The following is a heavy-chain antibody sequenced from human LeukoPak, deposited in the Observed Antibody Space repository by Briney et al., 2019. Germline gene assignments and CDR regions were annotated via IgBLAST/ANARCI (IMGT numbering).Heavy chain of an antibody. J-gene: IGHJ3*02. CDR3: AKSIVGATGDALDI. CDR2: ISFDGSNK. V-gene: IGHV3-30*18. CDR1: GFTFSNYG. Sequence: PGRSLRLSCAASGFTFSNYGMHWARQAPGKGLEWVAVISFDGSNKYYADSVKGRFTISRDNSKNTLYLQMNSLRAEDTAVYYCAKSIVGATGDALDIWGQGTMVTVSS. D-gene: IGHD1-26*01.